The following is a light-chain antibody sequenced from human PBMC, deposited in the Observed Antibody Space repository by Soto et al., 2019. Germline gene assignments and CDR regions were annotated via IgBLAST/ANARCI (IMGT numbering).Light chain of an antibody. Sequence: QSALTQPASVSGSPGQSITISCTGTSSDVGGYDFVSWYQQHPAEAPRLMIYEVNKRPSGVSNRFSGSKSGNTASLTISGLQADDEAEYYCSSYTNINTRACVFGTGTKLTVL. CDR1: SSDVGGYDF. V-gene: IGLV2-14*02. J-gene: IGLJ1*01. CDR2: EVN. CDR3: SSYTNINTRACV.